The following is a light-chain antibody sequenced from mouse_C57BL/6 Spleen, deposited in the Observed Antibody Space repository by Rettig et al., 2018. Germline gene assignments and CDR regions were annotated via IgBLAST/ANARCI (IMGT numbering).Light chain of an antibody. CDR2: WAS. CDR3: QQYSSSPLT. V-gene: IGKV6-23*01. J-gene: IGKJ4*01. Sequence: HKFMSTSVGDRVSITCKASQDVGTAVAWYQQKPGQSPKLLIYWASTRHTGVPDRFTGSGSGTDFTLTISNVQSEDLADYFCQQYSSSPLTFGSGTKLEIK. CDR1: QDVGTA.